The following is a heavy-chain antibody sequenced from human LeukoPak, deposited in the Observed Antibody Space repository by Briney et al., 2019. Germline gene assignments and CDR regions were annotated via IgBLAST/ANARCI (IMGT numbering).Heavy chain of an antibody. CDR3: ARSVNYYGSGSYYNEED. CDR2: IYTSGST. J-gene: IGHJ4*02. D-gene: IGHD3-10*01. V-gene: IGHV4-61*02. Sequence: PSETLSLTCTVSGGSISSGSYYWSWIRQPAGKGLEWIGRIYTSGSTNYNPSLKSRATISVDTSKNQFSLKLSSVTAADTAVYYCARSVNYYGSGSYYNEEDWGQGTLVTVSS. CDR1: GGSISSGSYY.